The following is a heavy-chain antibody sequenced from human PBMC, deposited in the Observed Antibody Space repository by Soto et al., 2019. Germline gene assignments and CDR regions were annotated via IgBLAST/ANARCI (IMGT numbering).Heavy chain of an antibody. CDR1: GDSISSGGYS. D-gene: IGHD3-22*01. CDR3: AAATQDFFVSNGYPTGPHLAPDI. J-gene: IGHJ3*02. CDR2: IYHSGKA. Sequence: QLQLQESGSGLVKPSQTLSLTCAVSGDSISSGGYSWNWIRQPPGKGLEWIGYIYHSGKAYYNRSFNSRVIISVDTSENQFSLKVTSVTAADTAVYYCAAATQDFFVSNGYPTGPHLAPDIWGLGTMVTVSS. V-gene: IGHV4-30-2*01.